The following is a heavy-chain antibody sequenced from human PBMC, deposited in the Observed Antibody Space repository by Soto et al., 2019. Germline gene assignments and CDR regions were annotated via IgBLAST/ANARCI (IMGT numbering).Heavy chain of an antibody. D-gene: IGHD3-22*01. J-gene: IGHJ6*02. CDR2: ILPIYGTA. Sequence: QVQLVQSGAEVKKPGSSVKVSCKASGGTFSSYAISWVRQAPGQGLEWMGGILPIYGTANYADKFQGRVTITAKKSTSTAYMELSNLRSEDTAVYYCEVAVTTNYGMDVWAQETTVTVSS. V-gene: IGHV1-69*06. CDR1: GGTFSSYA. CDR3: EVAVTTNYGMDV.